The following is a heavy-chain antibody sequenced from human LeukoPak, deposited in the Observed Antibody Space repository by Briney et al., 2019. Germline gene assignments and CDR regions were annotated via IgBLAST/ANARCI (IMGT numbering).Heavy chain of an antibody. Sequence: GGSLRLSCAASGFTFSNYWMTWVRQAPGKGLEWVANIKYDGSEKYYVDSVKGRFTISRDNAKKSLYLQMNSLRAEDTAMYYCARDIEAADLFFDYWGQGTLVTVSS. CDR3: ARDIEAADLFFDY. J-gene: IGHJ4*02. CDR2: IKYDGSEK. D-gene: IGHD6-13*01. CDR1: GFTFSNYW. V-gene: IGHV3-7*01.